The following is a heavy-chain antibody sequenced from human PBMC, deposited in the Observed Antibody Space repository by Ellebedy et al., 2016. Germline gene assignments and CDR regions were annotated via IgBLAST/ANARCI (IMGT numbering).Heavy chain of an antibody. Sequence: SETLSLTXTVSGGSISSHYWSWIRQLAGKGLEWIGRIYSTGSANYNPSLRSRVTMSVDTSKNQFSLKVSSVTAADTAVYYCARGVVGATTANDYWGQGTLVTVSS. CDR2: IYSTGSA. CDR3: ARGVVGATTANDY. D-gene: IGHD1-26*01. V-gene: IGHV4-4*07. CDR1: GGSISSHY. J-gene: IGHJ4*02.